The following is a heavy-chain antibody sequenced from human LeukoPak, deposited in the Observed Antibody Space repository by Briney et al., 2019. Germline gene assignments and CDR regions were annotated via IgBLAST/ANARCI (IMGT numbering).Heavy chain of an antibody. CDR1: GYTFNIYG. J-gene: IGHJ4*02. CDR2: ISSYNGNT. Sequence: ASVTVSFTASGYTFNIYGISWVRQAPGQGLEWMGWISSYNGNTNYAQKLQGRVNMTTDTSTSTAYMELTSLRSDDTAVYYCARGIGSSTWYDPFDYWGQGTLVTVSS. D-gene: IGHD6-13*01. V-gene: IGHV1-18*01. CDR3: ARGIGSSTWYDPFDY.